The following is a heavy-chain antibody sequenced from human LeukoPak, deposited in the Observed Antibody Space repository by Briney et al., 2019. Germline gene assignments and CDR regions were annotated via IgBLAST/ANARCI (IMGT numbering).Heavy chain of an antibody. V-gene: IGHV1-2*02. CDR2: INPNSGGT. CDR3: AVVPAAYPLHYYYMDV. J-gene: IGHJ6*03. CDR1: GYTFTGYY. Sequence: GASVTVSCKASGYTFTGYYMHWVRQAPGQGLEWMGWINPNSGGTNYAQKFQGRVTMTRDTSISTAYMELSRLRSDDTAVYYCAVVPAAYPLHYYYMDVWGKGTTVTVSS. D-gene: IGHD2-2*01.